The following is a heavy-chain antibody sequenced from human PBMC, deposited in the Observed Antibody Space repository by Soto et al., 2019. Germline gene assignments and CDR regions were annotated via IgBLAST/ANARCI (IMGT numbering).Heavy chain of an antibody. CDR3: AKVQDYDFWSGYLDY. J-gene: IGHJ4*02. Sequence: VGSLRLSCAASGFTFSSYAMSWVRQAPGKGLEWVSAISGSGGSTYYADSVKGRFTISRDNSKNTLYLQMNSLRAEDTAVYYCAKVQDYDFWSGYLDYWGQGTLVTVSS. CDR1: GFTFSSYA. D-gene: IGHD3-3*01. V-gene: IGHV3-23*01. CDR2: ISGSGGST.